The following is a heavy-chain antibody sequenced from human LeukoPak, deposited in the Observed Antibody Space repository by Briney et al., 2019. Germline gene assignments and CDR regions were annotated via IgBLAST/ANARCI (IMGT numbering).Heavy chain of an antibody. CDR1: GFTFSSYS. J-gene: IGHJ4*02. Sequence: GGSLKLSCAASGFTFSSYSMNWVRQAPGKGLEWVSSISSSGSHMYYADSVKGRFTISRDSAKNSLYLQMNSLRAEDTAVYYCARLTFGGVIGFDYWGQGTLVTVSS. V-gene: IGHV3-21*01. D-gene: IGHD3-16*02. CDR3: ARLTFGGVIGFDY. CDR2: ISSSGSHM.